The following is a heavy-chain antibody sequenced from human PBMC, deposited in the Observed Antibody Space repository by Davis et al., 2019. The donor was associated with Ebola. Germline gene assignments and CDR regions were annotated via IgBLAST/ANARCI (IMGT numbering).Heavy chain of an antibody. CDR2: IKEDGSEM. D-gene: IGHD3-3*01. CDR1: GFTFTNAW. CDR3: AADKQPGNGIFDPFEM. V-gene: IGHV3-7*03. J-gene: IGHJ3*02. Sequence: GGSLRLSCAASGFTFTNAWMSWVRQAPGKGLEWVANIKEDGSEMYYVDSVKGRFTISRDNAKNSLYRQMNSLRGKNTAVYYCAADKQPGNGIFDPFEMWGQGTMVTVSS.